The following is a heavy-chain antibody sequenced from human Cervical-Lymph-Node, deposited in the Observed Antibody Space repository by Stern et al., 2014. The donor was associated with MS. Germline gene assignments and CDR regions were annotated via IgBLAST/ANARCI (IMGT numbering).Heavy chain of an antibody. J-gene: IGHJ4*02. V-gene: IGHV3-33*01. CDR3: ARGPHYGDYVGHVDY. D-gene: IGHD4-17*01. Sequence: QVQLVESGGGVVQPGRSLRLSCAASGFTFSSYGMHWVRQARGKGLEWVAVIWYDGSNKYYADSVKGRFTISRDNSKNTLYLQMNSLRAEDTAVYYCARGPHYGDYVGHVDYWGQGTLVTVSS. CDR1: GFTFSSYG. CDR2: IWYDGSNK.